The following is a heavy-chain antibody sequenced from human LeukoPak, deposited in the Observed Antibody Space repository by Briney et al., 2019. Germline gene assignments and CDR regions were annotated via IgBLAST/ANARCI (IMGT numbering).Heavy chain of an antibody. CDR2: IYTSGST. D-gene: IGHD2-2*02. CDR3: ARAGRKPYCSSTSCYNYYYGMDV. J-gene: IGHJ6*02. Sequence: SETLSLTCTVSGGSISSYYWSWIRQSAGKGLEWIGRIYTSGSTNYNPSLKSRVTMSVDTSKNQFSLKLSSVTAADTAVYYCARAGRKPYCSSTSCYNYYYGMDVWGQGTTVTVSS. V-gene: IGHV4-4*07. CDR1: GGSISSYY.